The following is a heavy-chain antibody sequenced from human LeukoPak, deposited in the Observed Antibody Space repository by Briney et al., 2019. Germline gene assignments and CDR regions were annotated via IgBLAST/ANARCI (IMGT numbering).Heavy chain of an antibody. CDR3: ARCREGYYYYMDV. CDR1: GGSFSGYY. Sequence: SETLSLTCAVYGGSFSGYYWSWIRQPPGKGLEWIGEINHSGSTNYNPSLKSRVTISVDTSKNQFSLKLSSVTAADTAVYYCARCREGYYYYMDVRGKGTTVTVSS. V-gene: IGHV4-34*01. J-gene: IGHJ6*03. D-gene: IGHD1-26*01. CDR2: INHSGST.